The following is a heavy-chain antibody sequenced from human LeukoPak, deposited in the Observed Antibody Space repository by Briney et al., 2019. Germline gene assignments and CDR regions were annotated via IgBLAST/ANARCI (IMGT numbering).Heavy chain of an antibody. CDR1: GGSISGSDSY. Sequence: PSETLSLTCTVSGGSISGSDSYWGWIRQPPGKGLEWIGSAYYSGSNFYESSLKSRVSISVDTSNNQFTLALNSVTAADTAVYYCARHSSSWYPPKYFDYWGQGTLVTVSS. J-gene: IGHJ4*02. CDR2: AYYSGSN. V-gene: IGHV4-39*01. D-gene: IGHD6-13*01. CDR3: ARHSSSWYPPKYFDY.